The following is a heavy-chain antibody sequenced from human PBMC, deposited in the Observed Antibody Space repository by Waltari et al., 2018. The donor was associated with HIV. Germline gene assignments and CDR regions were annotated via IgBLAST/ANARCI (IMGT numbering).Heavy chain of an antibody. Sequence: EEHLVESGGDLVKPGGCLRLPCSASGLTFSDPWMTWGRQAPGKGLEWIGRIKSKADGGTTEYAAAVKGRFIISRDDSKNTLFLQMNSLKTEDTAVYYCATEEGYGSGSYLDYWGQGTLLTVSS. V-gene: IGHV3-15*01. CDR2: IKSKADGGTT. D-gene: IGHD3-10*01. J-gene: IGHJ4*02. CDR3: ATEEGYGSGSYLDY. CDR1: GLTFSDPW.